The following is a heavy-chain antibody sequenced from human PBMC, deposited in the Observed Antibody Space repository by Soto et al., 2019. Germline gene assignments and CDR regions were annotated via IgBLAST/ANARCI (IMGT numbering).Heavy chain of an antibody. D-gene: IGHD5-12*01. Sequence: QVQLVESGGGVVQPGRSLRLSCAASGFTFSSYAMHWVRQAPGKGLEWVAVISYDGSNKYYADSVKGRFTISRDNSKNTLYLRMNSLRAEDTAVYYCAREGDGYSFDYWGQGTLVTVSS. J-gene: IGHJ4*02. CDR3: AREGDGYSFDY. CDR2: ISYDGSNK. V-gene: IGHV3-30-3*01. CDR1: GFTFSSYA.